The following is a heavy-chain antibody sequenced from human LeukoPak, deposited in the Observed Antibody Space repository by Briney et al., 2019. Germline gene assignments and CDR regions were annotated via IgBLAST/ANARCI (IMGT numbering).Heavy chain of an antibody. J-gene: IGHJ3*02. CDR3: ARQGYYYDSSGYYYRDAFDI. CDR1: GYTFTSYG. Sequence: ASVTVSCTASGYTFTSYGISWVRQAPGQGLVWMGWISAYNGNTNYAQKLQGRVTMTTDTSTSTAYMELRSLRSDDTAVYYCARQGYYYDSSGYYYRDAFDIWGQGTMVTVSS. V-gene: IGHV1-18*01. CDR2: ISAYNGNT. D-gene: IGHD3-22*01.